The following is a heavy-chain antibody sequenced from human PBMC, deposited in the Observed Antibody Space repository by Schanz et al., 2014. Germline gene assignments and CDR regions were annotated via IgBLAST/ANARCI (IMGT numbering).Heavy chain of an antibody. V-gene: IGHV3-20*04. CDR1: GFTFDDYA. Sequence: EVQLVESGGGVVRPGGSLRLSCAASGFTFDDYAMSWVRQAPGKGLEWVSAINWSDGSTGYADSVKGRFTISRDNGKTSLYLQINSLRAEDTALYYCARDSPDVSGSYDKGLGYGGQGPLVTVSS. CDR2: INWSDGST. J-gene: IGHJ4*02. CDR3: ARDSPDVSGSYDKGLGY. D-gene: IGHD3-10*01.